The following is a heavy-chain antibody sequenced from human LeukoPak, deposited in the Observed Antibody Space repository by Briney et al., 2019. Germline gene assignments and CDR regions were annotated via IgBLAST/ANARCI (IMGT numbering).Heavy chain of an antibody. CDR1: GGTFSSYA. V-gene: IGHV1-69*05. J-gene: IGHJ4*02. Sequence: ASVKVSCKASGGTFSSYAIIWVRQAPGQGLEWMGGIIPIFGTANYAQKFQGRVTITTDESTSTAYMELSSLRSEDTAMYYCARVITMVRGVRQYYFDYWGQGTLVTVSS. CDR3: ARVITMVRGVRQYYFDY. CDR2: IIPIFGTA. D-gene: IGHD3-10*01.